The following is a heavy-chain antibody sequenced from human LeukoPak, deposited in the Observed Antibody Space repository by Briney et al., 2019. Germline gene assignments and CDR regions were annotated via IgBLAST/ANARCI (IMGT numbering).Heavy chain of an antibody. D-gene: IGHD5-18*01. J-gene: IGHJ3*02. Sequence: GGSLRLSCAASGFTFSAYWMSWVRQAPGQGLEWVANIKQDGSEEYYVDSVKGRFIISRDNTKNSMYLQMNNLRAEDTAMYYCARGRGFSHGWPVDTFDIWGQGTMVTVSS. V-gene: IGHV3-7*04. CDR2: IKQDGSEE. CDR1: GFTFSAYW. CDR3: ARGRGFSHGWPVDTFDI.